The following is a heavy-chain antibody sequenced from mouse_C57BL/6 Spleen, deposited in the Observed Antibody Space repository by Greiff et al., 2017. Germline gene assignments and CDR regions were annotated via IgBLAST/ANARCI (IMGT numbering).Heavy chain of an antibody. Sequence: VKLQESGAELVKPGASVKLSCKASGYTFTEYTIHWVKQRSGQGLEWIGWFYPGSGSIKYNEKFKDKATLTADKSSSTVYMELSRLTSEDSAVYVCARHEENYGSNYEFAYWGQGTLVTVSA. J-gene: IGHJ3*01. D-gene: IGHD1-1*01. CDR2: FYPGSGSI. V-gene: IGHV1-62-2*01. CDR1: GYTFTEYT. CDR3: ARHEENYGSNYEFAY.